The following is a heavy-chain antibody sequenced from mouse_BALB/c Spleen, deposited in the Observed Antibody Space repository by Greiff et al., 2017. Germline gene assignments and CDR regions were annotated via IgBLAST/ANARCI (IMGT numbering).Heavy chain of an antibody. CDR2: ISSGSSTI. CDR3: ARGDEGDD. CDR1: GFTFSSFG. V-gene: IGHV5-17*02. Sequence: EVKLVESGGGLVQPGGSRKLSCAASGFTFSSFGMHWVRQAPEKGLEWVAYISSGSSTIYYADTVKGRFTISRDNPKNTLFLQMTSLRSEDTAMYYCARGDEGDDWGQGTTLTVSS. D-gene: IGHD3-3*01. J-gene: IGHJ2*01.